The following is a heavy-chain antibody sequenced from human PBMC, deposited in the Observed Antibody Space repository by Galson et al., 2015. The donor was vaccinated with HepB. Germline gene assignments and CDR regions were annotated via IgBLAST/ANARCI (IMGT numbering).Heavy chain of an antibody. J-gene: IGHJ3*02. V-gene: IGHV3-74*01. Sequence: SLRLSCAASGFTFSSYWMHWVRQAPGKGLVWVSRINSDGSSTSYADSVKGRFTISRDNAKNTLYLQMNSLRAEDTAVYYRARDDSSGYYFAFDIWGQGTMVTVSS. CDR3: ARDDSSGYYFAFDI. CDR2: INSDGSST. D-gene: IGHD3-22*01. CDR1: GFTFSSYW.